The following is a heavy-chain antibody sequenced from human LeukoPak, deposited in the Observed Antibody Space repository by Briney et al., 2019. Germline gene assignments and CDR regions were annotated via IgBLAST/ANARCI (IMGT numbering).Heavy chain of an antibody. D-gene: IGHD3-10*01. V-gene: IGHV4-59*11. CDR2: IYYSGST. J-gene: IGHJ6*03. CDR3: ARDQDGEDYMDV. Sequence: KTSETLSLTCTVSGGSISSHYWSWIRQPPGKGLEWIGYIYYSGSTNYNPSLKSRVTISVDTSKNQFSLKLSSVTAADTAVYYCARDQDGEDYMDVWGKGTTVTVSS. CDR1: GGSISSHY.